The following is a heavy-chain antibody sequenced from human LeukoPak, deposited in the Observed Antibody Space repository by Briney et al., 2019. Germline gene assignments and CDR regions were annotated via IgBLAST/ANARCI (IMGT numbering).Heavy chain of an antibody. CDR1: GFTFSGYS. V-gene: IGHV3-7*04. J-gene: IGHJ4*02. CDR2: IKGDGGGI. D-gene: IGHD3-10*01. Sequence: PGGSLRLSCAASGFTFSGYSMTWVRQAPGKGLEWVANIKGDGGGIYYVDSVKGRFTISRDNTKNSLYLQMNSLRAEDTAVYYCARARTLVWGVIGYYFDYWGQGTLVTVSS. CDR3: ARARTLVWGVIGYYFDY.